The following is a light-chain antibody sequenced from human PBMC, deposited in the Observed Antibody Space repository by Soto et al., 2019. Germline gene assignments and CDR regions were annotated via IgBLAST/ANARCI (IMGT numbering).Light chain of an antibody. J-gene: IGKJ5*01. V-gene: IGKV3-20*01. CDR3: PPYGSSLSIT. Sequence: ESVLTQSPGSLSLSPGERATLSCRASQSVSSNYLAWYQHKPGQAPRLLIYGASSRATGIPDRFSGSGSGTDFTLTISRLEPEDLAVYYCPPYGSSLSITFGQGTRLEIK. CDR2: GAS. CDR1: QSVSSNY.